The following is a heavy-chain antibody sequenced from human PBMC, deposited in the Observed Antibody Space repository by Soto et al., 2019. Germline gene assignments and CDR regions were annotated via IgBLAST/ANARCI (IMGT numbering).Heavy chain of an antibody. J-gene: IGHJ4*02. Sequence: GGSLRLSCAASGFTFSSYAMHWVRQAPGKGLEYVSAISNNGVSTFYANSVKGRFTISRDNSKNTLYLQMGSLRAEDMAVYYCARDRCTNGVCYAPSDYWGQGTLVTVSS. D-gene: IGHD2-8*01. V-gene: IGHV3-64*01. CDR1: GFTFSSYA. CDR3: ARDRCTNGVCYAPSDY. CDR2: ISNNGVST.